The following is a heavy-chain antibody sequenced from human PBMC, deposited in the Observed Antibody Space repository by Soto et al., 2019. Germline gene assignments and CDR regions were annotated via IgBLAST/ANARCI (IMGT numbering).Heavy chain of an antibody. CDR1: GFTFDDYA. J-gene: IGHJ1*01. CDR2: ISWNSGSI. V-gene: IGHV3-9*01. CDR3: AKEETAATTLYFQH. D-gene: IGHD2-15*01. Sequence: GGSLRLSCAASGFTFDDYAMHWVRQAPGKGLEWVSGISWNSGSIGYADSVKGRFTISRDNAKNSLYLQMNSLRAEDTALYYCAKEETAATTLYFQHWGQGTLVTVSS.